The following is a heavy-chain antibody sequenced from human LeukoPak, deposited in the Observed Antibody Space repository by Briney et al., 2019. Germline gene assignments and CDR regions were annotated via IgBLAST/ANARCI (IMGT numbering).Heavy chain of an antibody. J-gene: IGHJ6*01. Sequence: GGSLRLSCVASGFSLSRYWMTWVRQAPGKGLEWMAKIGKDGGGKHNAASVEGGFTISKDNAKNSLYLQMNTLRAHDTALYYCARDLDY. V-gene: IGHV3-7*01. CDR2: IGKDGGGK. CDR1: GFSLSRYW. D-gene: IGHD3-16*01. CDR3: ARDLDY.